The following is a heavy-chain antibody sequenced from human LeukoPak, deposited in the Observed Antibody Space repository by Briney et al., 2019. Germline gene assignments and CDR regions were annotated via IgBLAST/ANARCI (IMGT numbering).Heavy chain of an antibody. Sequence: ASVKVSCKASGYTFTGYYMHWVRQAPGQGLEWMGWINPNSGGTNYAQKFQGRVTMTRDTSISTAYMELSSLRSEDTAVYYCATDPKYLSSYEYWGQGTLVTVSS. CDR2: INPNSGGT. V-gene: IGHV1-2*02. CDR3: ATDPKYLSSYEY. J-gene: IGHJ4*02. CDR1: GYTFTGYY. D-gene: IGHD5-12*01.